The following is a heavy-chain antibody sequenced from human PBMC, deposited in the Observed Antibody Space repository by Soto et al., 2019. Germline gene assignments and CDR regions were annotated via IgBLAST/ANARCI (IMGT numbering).Heavy chain of an antibody. CDR1: GYIFVNYR. V-gene: IGHV1-18*01. CDR3: AMVDNYVTPTPPDV. Sequence: QVQLVQSGDEMKKPGASVRVSCKASGYIFVNYRIAWVRQAPGQGLEWMGWISPYTGDTHSASKVQGRLTMTTDTSTSTAYMDLGSLTSDDTAVYYCAMVDNYVTPTPPDVWGQGTTVTVSS. CDR2: ISPYTGDT. D-gene: IGHD3-16*01. J-gene: IGHJ6*02.